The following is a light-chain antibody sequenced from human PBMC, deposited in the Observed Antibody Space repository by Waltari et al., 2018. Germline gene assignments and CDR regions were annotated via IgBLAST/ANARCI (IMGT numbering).Light chain of an antibody. J-gene: IGLJ2*01. Sequence: QSALTQPPSASGSPGQSVTISCTGTSSDVGGYNYVSWYQQPPGKAPKLMIYEVSQRPSGVPDRFSGSKSVDTASLTVSGLQAEDEADDYCSSFAGTNNFVVFGGGTKLTV. CDR3: SSFAGTNNFVV. V-gene: IGLV2-8*01. CDR2: EVS. CDR1: SSDVGGYNY.